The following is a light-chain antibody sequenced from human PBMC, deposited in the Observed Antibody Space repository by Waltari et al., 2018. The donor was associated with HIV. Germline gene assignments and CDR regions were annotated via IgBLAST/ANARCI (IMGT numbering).Light chain of an antibody. Sequence: AIQMTQSPSSLSASVGDRVTITCRASQGIRNDLGWYQQKPGKSPKLLIYAASSLESGVPSRFSGSGSGTVFTLTISSLQPEDFATYYCLQDFNYPRTFGQGTKVEIK. V-gene: IGKV1-6*01. CDR3: LQDFNYPRT. J-gene: IGKJ1*01. CDR2: AAS. CDR1: QGIRND.